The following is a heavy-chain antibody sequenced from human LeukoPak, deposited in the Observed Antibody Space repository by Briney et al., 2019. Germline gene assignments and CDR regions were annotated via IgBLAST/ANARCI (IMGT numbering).Heavy chain of an antibody. CDR3: ARVGVVVAASLEYRFDP. J-gene: IGHJ5*02. CDR1: GYTFTSYG. Sequence: GASVKVSCKASGYTFTSYGISWVRQAPGQGLEWMGWMNPDSGNTGYAQKFQGRVTMTRKTSISTAYMELSSLRSEDTAVYYCARVGVVVAASLEYRFDPWGQGTLVTVSS. CDR2: MNPDSGNT. V-gene: IGHV1-8*02. D-gene: IGHD2-15*01.